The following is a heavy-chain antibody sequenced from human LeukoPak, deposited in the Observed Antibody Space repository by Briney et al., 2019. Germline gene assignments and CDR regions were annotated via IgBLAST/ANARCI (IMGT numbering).Heavy chain of an antibody. V-gene: IGHV4-31*03. CDR1: GGSIISGGYY. CDR3: ARRGHSSSSSAGYYYYNMDV. Sequence: SQTLSLTCTVSGGSIISGGYYWSWIRQHPGKGLEWIGYIYYSGSTYYNPSLKSRVTISVDTSKNQFSLKLSSVTAADTAVYYCARRGHSSSSSAGYYYYNMDVWGKGTTVTVSS. D-gene: IGHD6-6*01. CDR2: IYYSGST. J-gene: IGHJ6*03.